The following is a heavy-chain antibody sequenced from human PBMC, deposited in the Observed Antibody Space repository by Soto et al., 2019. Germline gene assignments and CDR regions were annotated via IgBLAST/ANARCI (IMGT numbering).Heavy chain of an antibody. J-gene: IGHJ6*02. D-gene: IGHD2-2*01. CDR2: IKSKVDGGTA. CDR3: TTFSYLYYDSMDV. Sequence: PGGSLRLSCAASGFTFSNAWMNWVRQGPGKGLEWLGRIKSKVDGGTADYGAATKGRFNISRDDLKNMLYLQMNSLKPDDTAVYYCTTFSYLYYDSMDVWVQGTIPTVS. CDR1: GFTFSNAW. V-gene: IGHV3-15*01.